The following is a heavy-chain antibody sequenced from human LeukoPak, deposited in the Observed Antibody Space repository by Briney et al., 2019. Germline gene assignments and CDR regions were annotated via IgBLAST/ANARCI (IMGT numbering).Heavy chain of an antibody. CDR2: IRYDGSNK. J-gene: IGHJ3*02. Sequence: GGSLRLSCAASGFTFSNYGMHWVRQAPGKGLEWVAFIRYDGSNKYYADSVKGRFTISRDNSKNTLYLQMNSLRAEDTAVYYCAKDRYSTIPAGGTLDIWGQGTMVTVSS. CDR1: GFTFSNYG. D-gene: IGHD6-13*01. CDR3: AKDRYSTIPAGGTLDI. V-gene: IGHV3-30*02.